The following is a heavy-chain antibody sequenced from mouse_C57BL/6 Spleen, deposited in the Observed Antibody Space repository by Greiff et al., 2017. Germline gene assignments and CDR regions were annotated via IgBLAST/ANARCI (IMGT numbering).Heavy chain of an antibody. D-gene: IGHD2-4*01. Sequence: EVQLVESGGDLVKPGGSLKLSCAASGFTFSSYGMSWVRQTPDKRLEWVATISSGGSYTYYPDSVKGRFTISRDNAKNTLYLQMSSLKSEDTAMYYCARRVYYDYDGDAMDYWGQGTSVTVSS. CDR1: GFTFSSYG. CDR3: ARRVYYDYDGDAMDY. J-gene: IGHJ4*01. CDR2: ISSGGSYT. V-gene: IGHV5-6*01.